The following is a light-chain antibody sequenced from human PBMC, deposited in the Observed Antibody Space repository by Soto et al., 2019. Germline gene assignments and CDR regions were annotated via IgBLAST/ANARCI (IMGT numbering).Light chain of an antibody. V-gene: IGKV4-1*01. CDR1: QSVLYSANNKNY. J-gene: IGKJ1*01. Sequence: DIVMTQSPDSLAVSLGERATINCKSSQSVLYSANNKNYLSWYQQKPGQPPKLLIYWASTRESGVPDRFSGSGSGTDFTLTISSLQAEDVAVYYCQQYNSPPQTCGQGTKVEIK. CDR3: QQYNSPPQT. CDR2: WAS.